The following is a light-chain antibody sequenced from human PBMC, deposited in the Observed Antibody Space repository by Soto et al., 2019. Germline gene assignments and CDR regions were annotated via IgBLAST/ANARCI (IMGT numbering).Light chain of an antibody. J-gene: IGLJ3*02. CDR1: NRHNNYA. CDR2: LYSDGSH. Sequence: QLVLTQSPSASASLGASVKLTCTLSNRHNNYAIAWHQQQPAKGPRYLMTLYSDGSHTKGDEIPDRFSGSSSRAERYLTISSLQSEDEADYYCQTWDTGLGVFGGGTKLTVL. V-gene: IGLV4-69*01. CDR3: QTWDTGLGV.